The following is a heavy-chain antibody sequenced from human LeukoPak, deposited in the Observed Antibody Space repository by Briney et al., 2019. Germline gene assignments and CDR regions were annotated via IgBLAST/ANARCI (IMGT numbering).Heavy chain of an antibody. CDR1: GGSISSSSYY. Sequence: SETLSLTCTVSGGSISSSSYYWGWIRQPPGKGLEWIGSIYYSGSTYYNPSLKSRVTISVDTSKNQFSLKLSSVTAADTAVYYCARLRVYSSGWYGEGAFDIWGQGTMVTVSS. CDR3: ARLRVYSSGWYGEGAFDI. D-gene: IGHD6-19*01. CDR2: IYYSGST. V-gene: IGHV4-39*01. J-gene: IGHJ3*02.